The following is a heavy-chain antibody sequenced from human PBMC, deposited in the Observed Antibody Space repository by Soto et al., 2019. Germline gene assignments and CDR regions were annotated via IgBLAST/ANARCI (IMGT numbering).Heavy chain of an antibody. V-gene: IGHV1-8*01. CDR2: MNPNSGNT. D-gene: IGHD2-2*01. Sequence: QVQLVQSGAEVKKPGASVKVSCKASGYTFTSYDINWVRQATGQGLEWMGWMNPNSGNTGYAQKCQGRVTMTRNTSISTAYMELSSMRSEDTAVYYCARGTRYCSSTSCYEYFDYWGQGTLVTVSS. CDR3: ARGTRYCSSTSCYEYFDY. J-gene: IGHJ4*02. CDR1: GYTFTSYD.